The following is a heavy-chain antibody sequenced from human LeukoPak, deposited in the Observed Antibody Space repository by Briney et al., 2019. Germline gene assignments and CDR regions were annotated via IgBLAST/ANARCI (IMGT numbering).Heavy chain of an antibody. CDR3: AKDHSSGWPDCFDY. Sequence: GGSLRLSCAASGFAFSSYAMNWVRQAPGKGLQWVSAISGSGGSTYYADSVKGRFTISRDNSKNTLYLQMDSLRAEDTAVYYCAKDHSSGWPDCFDYWGQGALVTVSS. J-gene: IGHJ4*02. CDR1: GFAFSSYA. CDR2: ISGSGGST. V-gene: IGHV3-23*01. D-gene: IGHD6-19*01.